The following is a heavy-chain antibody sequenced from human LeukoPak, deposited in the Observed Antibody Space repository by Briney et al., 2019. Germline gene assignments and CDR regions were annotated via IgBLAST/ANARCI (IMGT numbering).Heavy chain of an antibody. CDR2: IYYSGTT. V-gene: IGHV4-39*01. D-gene: IGHD3-3*01. CDR3: ARPSRIGYYTDFDY. Sequence: PSETLSLTCTVSGGSIRNTSYYWGWIRQPPGKGLEWLGSIYYSGTTYYNPSLKSRVTISVDTSTNQFSLKLSSVTAADTAVYYCARPSRIGYYTDFDYWGQGTLVTVSS. J-gene: IGHJ4*02. CDR1: GGSIRNTSYY.